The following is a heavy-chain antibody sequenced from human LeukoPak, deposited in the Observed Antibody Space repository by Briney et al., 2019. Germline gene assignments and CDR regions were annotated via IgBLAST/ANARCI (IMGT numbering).Heavy chain of an antibody. CDR2: IKSKTDGGTT. J-gene: IGHJ4*02. CDR3: TTIIVVVTADLDY. V-gene: IGHV3-15*01. D-gene: IGHD2-21*02. CDR1: GFTFSNAW. Sequence: GGSLRLSCAASGFTFSNAWMSWVRQAPGKGLEWVGRIKSKTDGGTTDYAAPVKGRFTISRDDSKNTLYLQMNSLKTEDTAVYYCTTIIVVVTADLDYWGQGTLVTVSP.